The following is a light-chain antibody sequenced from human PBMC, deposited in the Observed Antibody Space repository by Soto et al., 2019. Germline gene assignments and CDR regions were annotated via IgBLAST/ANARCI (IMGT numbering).Light chain of an antibody. CDR1: SSDVGGYNY. J-gene: IGLJ2*01. CDR3: SSYAGSNVV. CDR2: EVS. V-gene: IGLV2-8*01. Sequence: QSALTQPPSASESPGQSVTISCTGTSSDVGGYNYVSWYQQHPGKAPKLMIYEVSERPSGVPDRFSGSKSGNTASLTVSGLQAEDEADYYCSSYAGSNVVFGGGTKLTVL.